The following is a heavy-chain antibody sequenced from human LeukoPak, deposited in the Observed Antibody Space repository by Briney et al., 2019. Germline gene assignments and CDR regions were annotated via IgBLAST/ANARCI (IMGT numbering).Heavy chain of an antibody. CDR1: GFTFNSYT. CDR3: ARHGHHGHNDAFDI. J-gene: IGHJ3*02. Sequence: GGSLRLSCAASGFTFNSYTMNWVRQAPGKGLEWVSSIRSSSSYIYYADSVKGRFTISRDNAKNSLYLQMNSLRGEDTAVYYCARHGHHGHNDAFDIWGQGTMVSVSS. V-gene: IGHV3-21*01. D-gene: IGHD2-8*01. CDR2: IRSSSSYI.